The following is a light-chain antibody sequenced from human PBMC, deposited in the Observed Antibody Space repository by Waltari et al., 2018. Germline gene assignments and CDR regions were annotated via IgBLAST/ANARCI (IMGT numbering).Light chain of an antibody. CDR3: AAWDDSLSGWV. Sequence: QSVLSQPPSASGTPGQRVTISCSGSSSNIGGNYVYWYQQLPGTAPKLLIYKNNPRPSGVPDRFSCSKSGSSVSLAISGLRSEDEADYYCAAWDDSLSGWVFGGGTKLTVL. J-gene: IGLJ3*02. V-gene: IGLV1-47*01. CDR2: KNN. CDR1: SSNIGGNY.